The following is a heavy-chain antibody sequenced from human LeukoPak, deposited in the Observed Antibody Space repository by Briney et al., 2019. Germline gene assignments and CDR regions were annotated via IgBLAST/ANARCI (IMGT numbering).Heavy chain of an antibody. CDR3: ARDFNWAFDY. D-gene: IGHD3-16*01. V-gene: IGHV3-30-3*01. CDR2: ISHDGNTG. J-gene: IGHJ4*02. CDR1: KLMFSAYN. Sequence: PGGSLRLSCAASKLMFSAYNMHWVRQVPGKGLEWLAIISHDGNTGHYADSVKGRFTISRDNSKDTVDLQMNSLRADDTAVYYCARDFNWAFDYWGQGTLVTVSS.